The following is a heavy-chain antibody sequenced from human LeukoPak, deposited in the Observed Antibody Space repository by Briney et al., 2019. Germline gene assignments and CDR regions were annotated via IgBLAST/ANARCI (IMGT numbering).Heavy chain of an antibody. D-gene: IGHD5-18*01. Sequence: GGSLRLSCADSGFTFTTYRMNWVRQAPGKGLEWVSYISSSSSTIYYADSVKGRFTISRDNAKNSLYLQMNSLRAEDAAVYYCARMRTAMVPVDFDYWGQGTLVTVSS. CDR1: GFTFTTYR. CDR3: ARMRTAMVPVDFDY. V-gene: IGHV3-48*04. CDR2: ISSSSSTI. J-gene: IGHJ4*02.